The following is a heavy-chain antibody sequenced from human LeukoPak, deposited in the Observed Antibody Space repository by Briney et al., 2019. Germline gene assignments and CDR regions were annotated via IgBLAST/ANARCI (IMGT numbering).Heavy chain of an antibody. CDR1: GGSISSGGYY. CDR3: ARGTAAAGSSIDY. J-gene: IGHJ4*02. Sequence: KSSQTLSLTCTVSGGSISSGGYYWSWIRQPPGKGLEWIGYIYHSGSTYYNPSLKSRVTISVDRSKNQFSLKLSSVTAADTAVHYCARGTAAAGSSIDYWGQGTLVTVSS. CDR2: IYHSGST. D-gene: IGHD6-13*01. V-gene: IGHV4-30-2*01.